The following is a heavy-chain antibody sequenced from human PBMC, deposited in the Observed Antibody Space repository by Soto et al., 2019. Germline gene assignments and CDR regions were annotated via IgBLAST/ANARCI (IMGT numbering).Heavy chain of an antibody. CDR2: ITYNETT. D-gene: IGHD6-6*01. J-gene: IGHJ5*02. Sequence: QVQLQESGPGLVKPSQTLSLTCTVSGAAIRGGAYCWSWIRHHPGKALEWIGYITYNETTDYNPSLESRVSGSLDSSKNQLSLNLTSVTAADTAVYFCARCEYSDSSRGFDPWGQGTLVTVSS. CDR3: ARCEYSDSSRGFDP. CDR1: GAAIRGGAYC. V-gene: IGHV4-31*03.